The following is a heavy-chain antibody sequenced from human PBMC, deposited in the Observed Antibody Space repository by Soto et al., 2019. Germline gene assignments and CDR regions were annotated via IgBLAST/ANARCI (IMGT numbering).Heavy chain of an antibody. CDR1: GGSISNFY. CDR2: IYYSGST. Sequence: QVQLQESGPGLVKPSETLSLTCTVSGGSISNFYWSWIRQPPGKGLEWIGYIYYSGSTNYNPSLXGXVXISXDTSKNPFSLKLSSVTAADTAVYFCARRYGGNLDYWGQGTLVTVSS. J-gene: IGHJ4*02. CDR3: ARRYGGNLDY. V-gene: IGHV4-59*08. D-gene: IGHD4-17*01.